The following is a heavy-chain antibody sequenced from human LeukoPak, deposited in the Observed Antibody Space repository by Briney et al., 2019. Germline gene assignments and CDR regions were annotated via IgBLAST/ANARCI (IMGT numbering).Heavy chain of an antibody. CDR1: GFTFSSYA. V-gene: IGHV3-30-3*01. Sequence: GRSLRLSCAASGFTFSSYAMHWVRQAPGKGLEWVAVISYDGSNKYYADSVKGRFTISRDNSKNTLYLQMNSLRAEDTAVYYCARGWVGATGTFDYWGQGTLVTVSS. D-gene: IGHD1-26*01. CDR3: ARGWVGATGTFDY. J-gene: IGHJ4*02. CDR2: ISYDGSNK.